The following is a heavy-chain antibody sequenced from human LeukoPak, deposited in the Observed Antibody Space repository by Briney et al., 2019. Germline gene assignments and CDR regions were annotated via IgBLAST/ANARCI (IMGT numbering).Heavy chain of an antibody. Sequence: GGSLRLSWAASGFTFSNYWMSWVRQAPGKGLEWVANIKQDGSEKYYVDSVKGRFTISRDNAKNSLYLQMNSLRAEDTAVYYCASARYGDYEGFANLNFWGQGTLVTVSS. CDR1: GFTFSNYW. D-gene: IGHD4-17*01. V-gene: IGHV3-7*01. CDR2: IKQDGSEK. CDR3: ASARYGDYEGFANLNF. J-gene: IGHJ4*02.